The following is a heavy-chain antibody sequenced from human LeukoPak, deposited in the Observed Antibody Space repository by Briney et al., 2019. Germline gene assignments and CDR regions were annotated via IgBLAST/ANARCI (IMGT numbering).Heavy chain of an antibody. CDR2: ISWNSGSI. CDR1: GFTFDDYA. D-gene: IGHD6-13*01. V-gene: IGHV3-9*01. CDR3: AKSDHSSSWSSYDY. Sequence: PGRSLRLSCAASGFTFDDYAMHWVRQAPGKGLEWVSGISWNSGSIGYADSVKGRFTISRDNAKNSLYLQMNSLRAEDTALYYCAKSDHSSSWSSYDYWGQGTLVTVSS. J-gene: IGHJ4*02.